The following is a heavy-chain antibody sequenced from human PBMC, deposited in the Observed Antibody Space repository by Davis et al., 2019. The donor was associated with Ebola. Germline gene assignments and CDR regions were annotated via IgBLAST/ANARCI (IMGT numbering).Heavy chain of an antibody. D-gene: IGHD3-10*01. CDR1: GYTFTSYY. CDR2: INPSGGST. CDR3: ARAYYYGSGSPYYYYYGMDV. J-gene: IGHJ6*04. V-gene: IGHV1-46*01. Sequence: ASVTVSCKASGYTFTSYYMHWVRQAPGQGLEWMGIINPSGGSTSYAQKFQGRVTMTRDTSTSTVYMELSSLRSEDTAVYYCARAYYYGSGSPYYYYYGMDVWGKGTTVTVSS.